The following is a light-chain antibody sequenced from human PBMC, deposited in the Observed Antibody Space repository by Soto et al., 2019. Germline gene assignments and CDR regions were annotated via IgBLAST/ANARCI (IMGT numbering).Light chain of an antibody. J-gene: IGLJ2*01. CDR2: EVS. Sequence: QSVLTQPASVSGSPGQTITISCTGTSDDVGGYAHVSWYQQYPGKVPKLVISEVSNRPSGVSHRFSGSRSGNTASLTISGLQAEDEADYHCCSYTSSATPVFGGGTKVTVL. V-gene: IGLV2-14*01. CDR3: CSYTSSATPV. CDR1: SDDVGGYAH.